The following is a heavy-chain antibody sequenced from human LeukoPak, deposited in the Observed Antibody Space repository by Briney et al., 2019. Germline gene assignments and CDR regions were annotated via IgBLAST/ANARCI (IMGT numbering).Heavy chain of an antibody. CDR3: ARGGSSWQDY. D-gene: IGHD6-13*01. Sequence: SETLSLTCAVSGGSLSGYYWSWIREPPGKGLEWIGRIYTSGSTNYNPSLKSRVTMSVDTSKNQFSLKLSSVTAADTAVYYCARGGSSWQDYWGQGTLVTVSS. CDR2: IYTSGST. CDR1: GGSLSGYY. V-gene: IGHV4-59*10. J-gene: IGHJ4*02.